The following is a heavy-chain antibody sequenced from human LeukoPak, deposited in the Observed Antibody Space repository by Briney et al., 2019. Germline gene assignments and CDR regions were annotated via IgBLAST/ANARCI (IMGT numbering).Heavy chain of an antibody. CDR3: ARGGSSGWYGGGYFDY. CDR1: GFTVSSNY. D-gene: IGHD6-19*01. J-gene: IGHJ4*02. Sequence: GGSLRLSCAASGFTVSSNYMSWVRQAPGKGLEWVSVIYSGVSTYYADSVQARFTISRDNSKNTLYLQMNRLRAEDTAVYYCARGGSSGWYGGGYFDYWGQGTLVTVSS. CDR2: IYSGVST. V-gene: IGHV3-53*01.